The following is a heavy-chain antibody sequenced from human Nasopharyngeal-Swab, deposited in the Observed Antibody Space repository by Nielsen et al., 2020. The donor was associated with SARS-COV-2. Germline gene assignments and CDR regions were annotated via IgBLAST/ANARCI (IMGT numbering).Heavy chain of an antibody. CDR1: GFPFNTYS. D-gene: IGHD6-13*01. V-gene: IGHV3-21*01. J-gene: IGHJ2*01. Sequence: GGSLRPPCAASGFPFNTYSMNWVRQAPGKGLDWVSSVSSTSTYIYYADSVKGRFTISRDNAENSLYLQMNSLRAEDTAVYYCARDLLSSWRAIGNWYFDLWGRGTLVTVSS. CDR2: VSSTSTYI. CDR3: ARDLLSSWRAIGNWYFDL.